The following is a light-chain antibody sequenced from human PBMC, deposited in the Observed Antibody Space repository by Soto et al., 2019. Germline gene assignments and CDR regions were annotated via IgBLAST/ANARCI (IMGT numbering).Light chain of an antibody. Sequence: QSVLTQPASVSGSPGQSITISCTGTSSDVGGYNYVSWYQQHPGKAPKLMIYEVSNRPSGVSNRFSGSKSGNTASLTISGLQAEDEADYYCSSYTSSGTLVLGTGTKVTVL. J-gene: IGLJ1*01. V-gene: IGLV2-14*01. CDR1: SSDVGGYNY. CDR2: EVS. CDR3: SSYTSSGTLV.